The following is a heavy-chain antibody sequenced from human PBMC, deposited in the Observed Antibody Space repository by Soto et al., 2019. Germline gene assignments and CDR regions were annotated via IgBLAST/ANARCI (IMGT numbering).Heavy chain of an antibody. CDR2: IYYSGST. V-gene: IGHV4-31*03. CDR3: ARGREEGDSSSSAY. J-gene: IGHJ4*02. D-gene: IGHD6-6*01. Sequence: PSETLSLTCTVSGGSISSGGYYWSWIRQHPGKGLEWIGYIYYSGSTYYNPSLKSRVTISVDTSKNQFSLKLSSVTAADTAVYYCARGREEGDSSSSAYWGQGTLVTVSS. CDR1: GGSISSGGYY.